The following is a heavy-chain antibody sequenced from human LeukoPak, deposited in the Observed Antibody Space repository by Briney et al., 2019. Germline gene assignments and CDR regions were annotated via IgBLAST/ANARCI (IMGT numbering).Heavy chain of an antibody. V-gene: IGHV4-59*08. CDR1: GGSISSYY. CDR2: IYYSGST. CDR3: ARGRYCSSTSCRGFEP. Sequence: SETLSLTCTVSGGSISSYYWSWIRQPPGKGLEWIGYIYYSGSTNYNPSPKSRVTISVDTSKNQFSLKLSSVTAADTAVYYCARGRYCSSTSCRGFEPWGQGTLVTVSS. J-gene: IGHJ5*02. D-gene: IGHD2-2*01.